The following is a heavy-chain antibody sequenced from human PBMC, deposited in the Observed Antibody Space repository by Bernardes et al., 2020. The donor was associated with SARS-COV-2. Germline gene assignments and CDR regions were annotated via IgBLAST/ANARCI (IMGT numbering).Heavy chain of an antibody. CDR3: ARGTLTSRATYYFDY. V-gene: IGHV4-30-2*01. D-gene: IGHD1-1*01. J-gene: IGHJ4*02. CDR2: IYQSGTT. Sequence: SETLSLTCAVFGGSISSGDYSWSWIRQPTGKGLEWIGYIYQSGTTYYNPSLKSRVTISLDTSKTHFSLNLSSVTAADTAMYYCARGTLTSRATYYFDYWGQGTLVTVSS. CDR1: GGSISSGDYS.